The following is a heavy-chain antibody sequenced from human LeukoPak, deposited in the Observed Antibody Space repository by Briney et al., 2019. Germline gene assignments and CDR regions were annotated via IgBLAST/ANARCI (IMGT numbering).Heavy chain of an antibody. V-gene: IGHV4-34*01. J-gene: IGHJ4*02. Sequence: SETLSLTCAVYGGSFSGYYWSWIRQPPGKGLEWLVEINHSGSTNYKPSLKSRVTISVDTSKNQFSLKLSSVTAADTAVYYCARGLYDYVWGSYRLAYFDYWGQGTLVTVSS. CDR1: GGSFSGYY. CDR3: ARGLYDYVWGSYRLAYFDY. CDR2: INHSGST. D-gene: IGHD3-16*02.